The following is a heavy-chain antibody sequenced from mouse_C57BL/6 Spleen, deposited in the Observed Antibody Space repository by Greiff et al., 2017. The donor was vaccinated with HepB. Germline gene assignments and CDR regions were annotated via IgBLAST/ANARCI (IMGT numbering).Heavy chain of an antibody. CDR2: ISSGGSYT. J-gene: IGHJ3*01. CDR3: AREGYDYDVAWFAY. CDR1: GFTFSSYG. Sequence: EVNVVESGGDLVKPGGSLKLSCAASGFTFSSYGMSWVRQTPDKRLEWVATISSGGSYTYYPDSVKGRFTISRDNAKNTLYLQMSSLKSEDTAMYYCAREGYDYDVAWFAYWGQGTLVTVSA. V-gene: IGHV5-6*01. D-gene: IGHD2-4*01.